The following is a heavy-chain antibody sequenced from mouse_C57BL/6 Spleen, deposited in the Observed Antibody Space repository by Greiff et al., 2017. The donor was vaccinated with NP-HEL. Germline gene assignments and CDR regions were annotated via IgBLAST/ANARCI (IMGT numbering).Heavy chain of an antibody. CDR1: GYTFTSYW. CDR3: ARGGSPHWYFDV. V-gene: IGHV1-55*01. D-gene: IGHD1-1*02. Sequence: VQLQQPGAELVKPGASVKMSCKASGYTFTSYWITWVKQRPGQGLEWIGDIYPGSGSTNYNEKFKSKATLTVDTSSSTAYMQLSSLTSEDSAVYYCARGGSPHWYFDVWGTGTTVTVSS. J-gene: IGHJ1*03. CDR2: IYPGSGST.